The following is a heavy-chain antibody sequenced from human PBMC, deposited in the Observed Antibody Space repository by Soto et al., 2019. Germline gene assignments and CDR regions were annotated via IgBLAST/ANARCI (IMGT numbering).Heavy chain of an antibody. J-gene: IGHJ6*02. CDR1: GGTFTSDA. V-gene: IGHV1-69*01. Sequence: QVQLVQSGAEVKKPGSSVKVACKASGGTFTSDAISWVRQAPGQGLEWMGGITAVFETPNYAQKFQGRVTITAHESTGTAYMALSSVRSEDTSVYCCARAIHGYNYRVDFWGQGTTVTVSS. CDR3: ARAIHGYNYRVDF. CDR2: ITAVFETP. D-gene: IGHD5-12*01.